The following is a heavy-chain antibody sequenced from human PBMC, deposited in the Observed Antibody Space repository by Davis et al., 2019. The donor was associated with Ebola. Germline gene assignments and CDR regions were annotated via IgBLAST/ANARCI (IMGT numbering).Heavy chain of an antibody. CDR2: ITSSGSST. J-gene: IGHJ6*02. CDR1: GFTFSSYA. CDR3: ARDLKKYYYYGMDV. V-gene: IGHV3-23*01. Sequence: GESLKISCAASGFTFSSYAMRWVRQAPGKGLEWVSAITSSGSSTYYADSVKGRFTISRDNSKNTLYLQMNSLRAEDTAVYYCARDLKKYYYYGMDVWGQGTTVTVSS.